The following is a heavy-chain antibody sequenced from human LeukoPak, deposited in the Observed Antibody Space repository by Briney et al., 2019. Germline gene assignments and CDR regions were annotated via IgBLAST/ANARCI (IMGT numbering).Heavy chain of an antibody. V-gene: IGHV3-64D*09. CDR3: VKDWGRGWYRFDC. D-gene: IGHD6-19*01. Sequence: PGESLRLSCSASGFTFSSYALHWVRQAPGKGLDSVSAISSNGGSTSYADSVKGRFTISRDNSKNTLYLQMSSLRAEDTAVYYCVKDWGRGWYRFDCWGQGTLVTVSS. CDR1: GFTFSSYA. CDR2: ISSNGGST. J-gene: IGHJ4*02.